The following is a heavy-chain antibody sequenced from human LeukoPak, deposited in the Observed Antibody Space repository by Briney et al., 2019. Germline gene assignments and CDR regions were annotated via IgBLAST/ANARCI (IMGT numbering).Heavy chain of an antibody. J-gene: IGHJ4*02. D-gene: IGHD6-19*01. V-gene: IGHV4-39*01. CDR2: IYYSGST. CDR3: ARRIAVESDFDY. CDR1: GGSISSSSYY. Sequence: SETLSLTCTVSGGSISSSSYYWGWIRQPPGKGLEWIGSIYYSGSTYYNPSLKSRVTISVDTSKDQFSLKLSSVTAADTTVYYCARRIAVESDFDYWGQGTLVTVSS.